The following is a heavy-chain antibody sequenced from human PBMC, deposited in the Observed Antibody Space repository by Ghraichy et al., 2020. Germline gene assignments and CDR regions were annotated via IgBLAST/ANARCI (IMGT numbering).Heavy chain of an antibody. D-gene: IGHD6-19*01. V-gene: IGHV4-34*01. CDR2: INHSGST. Sequence: SETLSLTCAVYGGSFSGYYWSWIRQPPGKGLEWIGEINHSGSTNYNPSLKSRVTISVDTSKNQFSLKLSSVTAADTAVYYCARGRGSGWYYDYWGQGTLVTVSS. CDR1: GGSFSGYY. CDR3: ARGRGSGWYYDY. J-gene: IGHJ4*02.